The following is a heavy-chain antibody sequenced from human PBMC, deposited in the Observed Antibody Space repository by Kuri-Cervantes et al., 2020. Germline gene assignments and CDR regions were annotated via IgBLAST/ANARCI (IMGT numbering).Heavy chain of an antibody. CDR3: ARSVLLWFGELLPQRFDP. Sequence: GESLKISCAASGFTFSSYSMNWVRQAPGKGLEWVSYISSSSSTIYYADSVKGRFTISRDNAKNSLYLQMNSLRDEDTAVYYCARSVLLWFGELLPQRFDPWGQGTLVTVSS. CDR2: ISSSSSTI. CDR1: GFTFSSYS. J-gene: IGHJ5*02. V-gene: IGHV3-48*02. D-gene: IGHD3-10*01.